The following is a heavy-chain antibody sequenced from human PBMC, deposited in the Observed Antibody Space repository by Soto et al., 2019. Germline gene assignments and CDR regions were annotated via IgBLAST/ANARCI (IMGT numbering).Heavy chain of an antibody. CDR3: ARHCHYCIDV. D-gene: IGHD2-21*02. Sequence: EAQLVESGGGLVQPGGSLRLSCAASGFTFSNSWMTWVRQTPGKGLEWVANMNPDGSTKNYVDSVKGRFTISRDNAQNSLYLQMNSLRAEDTAVSYCARHCHYCIDVWGRGTTVTVSS. CDR2: MNPDGSTK. V-gene: IGHV3-7*01. J-gene: IGHJ6*03. CDR1: GFTFSNSW.